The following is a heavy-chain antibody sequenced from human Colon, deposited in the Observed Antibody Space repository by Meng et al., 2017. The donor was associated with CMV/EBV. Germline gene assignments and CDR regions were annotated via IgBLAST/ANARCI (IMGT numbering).Heavy chain of an antibody. D-gene: IGHD1-26*01. CDR2: IYYSGNT. CDR3: VRKGTTETYYSD. V-gene: IGHV4-28*01. Sequence: QVQLQESGPGLVKPSDTLSLTCAVSGRSISSTNWWGWIRQPPGKGLEWIGYIYYSGNTYCNPSLRSRLTMSVDTSKSEFSLKVTSVTAVDTAVYYCVRKGTTETYYSDWGQGTLVTVSS. CDR1: GRSISSTNW. J-gene: IGHJ4*02.